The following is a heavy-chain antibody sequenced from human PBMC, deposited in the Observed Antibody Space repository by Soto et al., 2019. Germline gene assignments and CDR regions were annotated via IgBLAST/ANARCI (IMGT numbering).Heavy chain of an antibody. Sequence: PSETLSLTCVVSGYVITRGYYWGWIRQPPGKGLEWIGTVDHSGSTYYDPSLQGRVTISIDTSKNQFSLKLTSVTAADTALYYCARYFHTYSGPPIWGQGTLVTVS. CDR1: GYVITRGYY. CDR2: VDHSGST. V-gene: IGHV4-38-2*01. J-gene: IGHJ4*02. CDR3: ARYFHTYSGPPI. D-gene: IGHD5-12*01.